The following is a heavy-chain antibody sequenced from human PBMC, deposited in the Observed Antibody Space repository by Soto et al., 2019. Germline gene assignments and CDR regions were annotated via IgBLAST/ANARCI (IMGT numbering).Heavy chain of an antibody. D-gene: IGHD3-3*01. CDR1: GYTFTSYG. V-gene: IGHV1-18*01. J-gene: IGHJ4*02. CDR2: ISAYNGNT. CDR3: ARSGQNYDFWSGYYCLGY. Sequence: QVQLVQSGAEVKKPGSSVKVSCKASGYTFTSYGISWVRQAPGQGLEWMGWISAYNGNTNYAQKLQGRVTMTTDTSTSTAYMELRSLRSDDTAVYYCARSGQNYDFWSGYYCLGYWGQGTLVTVSS.